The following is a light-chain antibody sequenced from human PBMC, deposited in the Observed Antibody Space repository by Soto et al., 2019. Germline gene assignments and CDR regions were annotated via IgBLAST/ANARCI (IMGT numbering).Light chain of an antibody. CDR3: AAWDDSLNAVV. J-gene: IGLJ2*01. V-gene: IGLV1-44*01. CDR2: GNN. CDR1: SSNIGSNT. Sequence: QSVLTQPPSASGTPGQRVTISCSGSSSNIGSNTVNWYQQLPGTAPKLLIYGNNQRPSGVPDRFSGSKSGTSASLAFSGLQSEDEADYYCAAWDDSLNAVVFGGGTKLTVL.